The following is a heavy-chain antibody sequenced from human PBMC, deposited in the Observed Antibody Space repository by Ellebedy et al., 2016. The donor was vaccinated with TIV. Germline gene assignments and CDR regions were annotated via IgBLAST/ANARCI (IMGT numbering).Heavy chain of an antibody. Sequence: AASVKVSCKTSGYTFSGYYVHCVRQAPGQGLECMGWIDPNNGATTYAPKFQGRVTMTRDTSISTAYMALSRLRSDDTAVYYCARVLLDSSSSDYYYGMDVWGQGTTVTVSS. D-gene: IGHD6-6*01. CDR1: GYTFSGYY. CDR3: ARVLLDSSSSDYYYGMDV. CDR2: IDPNNGAT. V-gene: IGHV1-2*02. J-gene: IGHJ6*02.